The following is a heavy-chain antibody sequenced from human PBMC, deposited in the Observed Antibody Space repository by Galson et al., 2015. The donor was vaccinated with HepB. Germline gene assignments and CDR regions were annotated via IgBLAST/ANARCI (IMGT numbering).Heavy chain of an antibody. CDR3: AREGGSSLYVGDDAFDI. CDR2: IIPIFGTA. Sequence: SVKVSCKASGGTFSSYAISWVRQAPGQGLEWMGGIIPIFGTANYAQKFQGRVTITADESTSTAYTELSSLRSEDTAVYYCAREGGSSLYVGDDAFDIWGQGTMVTVSS. CDR1: GGTFSSYA. J-gene: IGHJ3*02. D-gene: IGHD1-26*01. V-gene: IGHV1-69*13.